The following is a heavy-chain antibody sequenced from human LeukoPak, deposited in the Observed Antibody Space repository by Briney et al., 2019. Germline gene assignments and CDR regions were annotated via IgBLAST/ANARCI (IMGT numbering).Heavy chain of an antibody. J-gene: IGHJ4*02. V-gene: IGHV4-34*01. CDR1: GGSFSGYY. CDR3: ARGVGATFGN. D-gene: IGHD1-26*01. CDR2: INHSGST. Sequence: PSETLSLTCAVYGGSFSGYYWSWIRQPPGKGLEWIGEINHSGSTNYNPSLKGRVTISVDTSKNQFSLKLSSVTAADTAVYYCARGVGATFGNWGQGTLVTVSS.